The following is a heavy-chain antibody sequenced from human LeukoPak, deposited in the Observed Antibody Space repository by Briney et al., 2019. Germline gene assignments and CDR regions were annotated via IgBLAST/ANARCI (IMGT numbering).Heavy chain of an antibody. V-gene: IGHV3-7*04. Sequence: GGSQRLSCAASGFTFSSYGMHWVRQAPGKGLEWVANIKQDGGEKYYVDSVKGRFTISRDNAKNSLYLQMNSLRPEDTAVYYCAGRGDGNLYYFDHWGQGTLVTASS. CDR1: GFTFSSYG. J-gene: IGHJ4*02. CDR2: IKQDGGEK. D-gene: IGHD5-24*01. CDR3: AGRGDGNLYYFDH.